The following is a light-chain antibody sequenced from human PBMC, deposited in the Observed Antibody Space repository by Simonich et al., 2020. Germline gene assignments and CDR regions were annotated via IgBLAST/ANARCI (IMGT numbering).Light chain of an antibody. CDR2: GAS. V-gene: IGKV3D-7*01. CDR1: QSVRSSY. Sequence: EIVMTQSPATLSLSPGERATPSCRACQSVRSSYLSWYQQKPGQAPRLLIYGASTRATGIPARFSGSGSGTDFTLTISSLQPEDFAVYYCQQDYNLPPGITFGPGTKVDIK. J-gene: IGKJ3*01. CDR3: QQDYNLPPGIT.